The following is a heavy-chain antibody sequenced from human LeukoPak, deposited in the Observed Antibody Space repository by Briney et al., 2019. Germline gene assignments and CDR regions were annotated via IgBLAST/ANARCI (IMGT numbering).Heavy chain of an antibody. D-gene: IGHD6-13*01. V-gene: IGHV4-59*08. Sequence: PSETLSLTCSVSGGSISSYYWSWIRQPPGKGLEWIGYIYYSGSTNYNPSLKSRVTISVDTSKNQFSLKLSSVTAADTAVYYCARAYSSRPTRFDYWGQGTLVTVSS. CDR1: GGSISSYY. CDR2: IYYSGST. CDR3: ARAYSSRPTRFDY. J-gene: IGHJ4*02.